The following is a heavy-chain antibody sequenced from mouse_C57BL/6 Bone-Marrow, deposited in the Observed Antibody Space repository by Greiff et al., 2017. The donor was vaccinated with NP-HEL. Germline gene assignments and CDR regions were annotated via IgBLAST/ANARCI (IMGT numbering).Heavy chain of an antibody. D-gene: IGHD1-1*01. CDR2: ISSGGSYT. V-gene: IGHV5-6*02. CDR3: ARRGYYGSSFNFDY. J-gene: IGHJ2*01. CDR1: GFTFSSYG. Sequence: DVHLVESGGDLVKPGGSLKLSCAASGFTFSSYGMSWVRQTPDKRLEWVATISSGGSYTYYPDSVKGRFTISRDNAKNTLYLQMSSLKSEDTAMYYCARRGYYGSSFNFDYWGQGTTLTVSS.